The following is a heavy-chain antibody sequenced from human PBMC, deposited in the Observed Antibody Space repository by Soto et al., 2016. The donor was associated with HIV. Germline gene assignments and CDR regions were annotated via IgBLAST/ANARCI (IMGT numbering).Heavy chain of an antibody. V-gene: IGHV3-53*02. CDR1: GFTVSSNY. J-gene: IGHJ4*02. CDR3: ARAYCSGGSCPLGY. CDR2: IYTGGST. D-gene: IGHD2-15*01. Sequence: VQLAETGGGLIHPGGSLKLSCAASGFTVSSNYMTWVRQAPGKGLEWVSVIYTGGSTNYAESVKGRFNISRDNSKNTLYLQMNNLRADDTAIYYCARAYCSGGSCPLGYWGQGTLVTVSS.